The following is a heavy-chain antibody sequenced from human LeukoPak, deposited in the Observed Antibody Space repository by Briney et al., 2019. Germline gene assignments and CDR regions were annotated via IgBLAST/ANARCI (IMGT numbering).Heavy chain of an antibody. V-gene: IGHV1-2*06. CDR1: GYTFTCXY. Sequence: GASXXXXXKASGYTFTCXYMHWVRQAPGQGLEWMGRINPNSGGTNYAQKFQGRVTMTSDTSISTAYMELSRLRSDDTAVYYCARMDTAMDSYYFDYWGQGTLVTVSS. CDR3: ARMDTAMDSYYFDY. CDR2: INPNSGGT. D-gene: IGHD5-18*01. J-gene: IGHJ4*02.